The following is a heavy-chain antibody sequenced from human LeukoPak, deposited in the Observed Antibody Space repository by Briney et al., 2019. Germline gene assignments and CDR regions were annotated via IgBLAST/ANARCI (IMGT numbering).Heavy chain of an antibody. Sequence: PSETLSLTCTVSNGSISGYYWSWIRQPPGKGLEWIGCIFYTGSINYNPSLKSRVTISVDTSKNQFSLKLSSVTAADTAIYYCARSDGLPFLFDYWGQGTLVTVSS. CDR2: IFYTGSI. J-gene: IGHJ4*02. CDR3: ARSDGLPFLFDY. CDR1: NGSISGYY. D-gene: IGHD4-11*01. V-gene: IGHV4-59*01.